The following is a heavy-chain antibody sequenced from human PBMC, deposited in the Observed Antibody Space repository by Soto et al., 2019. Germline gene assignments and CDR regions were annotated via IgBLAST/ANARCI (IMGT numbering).Heavy chain of an antibody. J-gene: IGHJ4*02. Sequence: GGSLRLSCAASGFPFSSYAMTWVRQAPGKGLEWVSLISGSGGSTYYADSVKGRFTISRDNSRDTLYLQMNSLRAEDTAVYYCTTDDPINKNWGQGTLVTVSS. CDR2: ISGSGGST. V-gene: IGHV3-23*01. CDR3: TTDDPINKN. CDR1: GFPFSSYA.